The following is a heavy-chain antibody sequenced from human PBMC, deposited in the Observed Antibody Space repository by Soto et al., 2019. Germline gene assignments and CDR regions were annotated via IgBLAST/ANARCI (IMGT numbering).Heavy chain of an antibody. CDR2: ISYDGSNK. CDR1: GFTFSSYG. D-gene: IGHD6-13*01. V-gene: IGHV3-30*18. Sequence: GGSLRLSCAASGFTFSSYGMHWVRQAPGKGLEWVAVISYDGSNKYYADSVKGRFTISRDNSKNTLYLQMNSLRAEDTAVYYCAKEGSSSWPDYYYYGMDVWGQGTTVTVSS. J-gene: IGHJ6*02. CDR3: AKEGSSSWPDYYYYGMDV.